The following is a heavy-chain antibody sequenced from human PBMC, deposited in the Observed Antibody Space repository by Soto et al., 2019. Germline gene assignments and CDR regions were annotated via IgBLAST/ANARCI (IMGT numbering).Heavy chain of an antibody. CDR2: INHGGST. D-gene: IGHD3-9*01. CDR1: GGSFSGYY. V-gene: IGHV4-34*01. J-gene: IGHJ4*02. CDR3: ARGGPHLLRYFDWSPFDY. Sequence: ETLSLTCAVYGGSFSGYYWSWIRQPPGKGLEWIGEINHGGSTNYNPSLKSRVTISVDTSKNQFSLKLSSVTAADTAVYYCARGGPHLLRYFDWSPFDYWGQGTLVTVSS.